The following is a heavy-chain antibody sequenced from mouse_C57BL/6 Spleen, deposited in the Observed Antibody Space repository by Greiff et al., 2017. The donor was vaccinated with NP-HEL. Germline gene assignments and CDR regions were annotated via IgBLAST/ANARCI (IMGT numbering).Heavy chain of an antibody. CDR1: GYTFTSYW. D-gene: IGHD3-2*02. CDR3: ALDSSGYRGYAMDY. CDR2: IYPGSGST. J-gene: IGHJ4*01. V-gene: IGHV1-55*01. Sequence: QVQLQQPGAELVKPGASVKMSCKASGYTFTSYWITWVKQRPGQGLEWIGDIYPGSGSTNYNEKFKSKATLTVDTSSSTAYMQLSSLTSEDSAVYYCALDSSGYRGYAMDYWGQGTSVTVSS.